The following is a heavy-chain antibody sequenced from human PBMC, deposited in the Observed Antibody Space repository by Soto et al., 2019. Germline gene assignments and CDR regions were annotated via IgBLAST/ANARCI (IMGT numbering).Heavy chain of an antibody. J-gene: IGHJ5*02. V-gene: IGHV1-69*04. D-gene: IGHD2-15*01. Sequence: ASVKVSCKASGGTFSSYTISWVRQAPGQGLEWMGRIIPILGIANYAQKFQGRVTITADKSTSTAYMELSSLRSEDTAVYYCARDRPYCSGGSCYGWFEPRGQGTLVTVYS. CDR1: GGTFSSYT. CDR3: ARDRPYCSGGSCYGWFEP. CDR2: IIPILGIA.